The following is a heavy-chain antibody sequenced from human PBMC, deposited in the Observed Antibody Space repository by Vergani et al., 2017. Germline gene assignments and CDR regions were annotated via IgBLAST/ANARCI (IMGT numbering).Heavy chain of an antibody. CDR1: GFTFSSYA. CDR3: AEGSDYVVVVPAAILG. D-gene: IGHD2-2*01. Sequence: EVQLLESGGGLVQPGGSLRLSCAASGFTFSSYAMSWVRQAPGKGLEWVSAISGSGGSTYYADSVKGRFTISRDNSKNTLYRQMNSLRAEDTAVYYCAEGSDYVVVVPAAILGWGQGTLVTVSS. CDR2: ISGSGGST. J-gene: IGHJ4*02. V-gene: IGHV3-23*01.